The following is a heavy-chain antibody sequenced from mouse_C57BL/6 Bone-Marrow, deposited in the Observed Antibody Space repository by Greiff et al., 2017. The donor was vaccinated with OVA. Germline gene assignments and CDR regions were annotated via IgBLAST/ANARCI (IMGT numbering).Heavy chain of an antibody. CDR2: ISSGGSYT. CDR1: GFTFSSYG. V-gene: IGHV5-6*01. Sequence: EVQGVESGGDLVKPGGSLKLSCAASGFTFSSYGMSWVRQTPDKRLEWVATISSGGSYTYYPDSVKGRFTISRDNAKNTLYLQMSSLKSEDTAMYYCARQLRLRVAYWGQGTLVTVSA. D-gene: IGHD3-2*02. J-gene: IGHJ3*01. CDR3: ARQLRLRVAY.